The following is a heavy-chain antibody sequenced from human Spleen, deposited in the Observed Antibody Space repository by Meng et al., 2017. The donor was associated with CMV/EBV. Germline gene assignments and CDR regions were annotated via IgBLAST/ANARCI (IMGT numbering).Heavy chain of an antibody. CDR1: GGSSSSGGAY. CDR2: IANSGTT. J-gene: IGHJ4*02. V-gene: IGHV4-31*02. Sequence: TVSGGSSSSGGAYWTWIRQHPGKGLEWIGYIANSGTTFYNPSLSSRITISVDTSNNRFSLKLSSVTAADTAVYSCARGSGFPYWYFDFWGQGALVTVSS. CDR3: ARGSGFPYWYFDF. D-gene: IGHD3-3*01.